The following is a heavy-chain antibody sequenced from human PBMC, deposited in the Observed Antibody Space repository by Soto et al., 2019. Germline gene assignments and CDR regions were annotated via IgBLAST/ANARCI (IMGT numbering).Heavy chain of an antibody. V-gene: IGHV4-31*03. CDR1: GGSIRGGDYY. D-gene: IGHD3-10*01. CDR3: ARLSSLYYNSDYGGYYFDY. J-gene: IGHJ4*02. Sequence: QVQLQESGPGLVKPSQTLSLTCTVSGGSIRGGDYYWSWIRQHPGKGLEWIGYIFYSGNSFYNPSLKSGGTISVDTCTNQFSLQLSSVTAAAAAIYYCARLSSLYYNSDYGGYYFDYWGQGTLVSVSS. CDR2: IFYSGNS.